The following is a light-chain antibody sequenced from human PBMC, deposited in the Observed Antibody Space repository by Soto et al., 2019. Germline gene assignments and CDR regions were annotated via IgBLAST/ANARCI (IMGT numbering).Light chain of an antibody. CDR1: STDVGAYNY. Sequence: QSVLTQPASVSGSPGQSITISCTGSSTDVGAYNYVSWYQQYPGQAPNPLIYEVSRRPSGFSHRFSGSKSVNTASLTISGLQAEDEAHYYCNSYTTMNTYVFGTGTKVTVL. J-gene: IGLJ1*01. V-gene: IGLV2-14*01. CDR3: NSYTTMNTYV. CDR2: EVS.